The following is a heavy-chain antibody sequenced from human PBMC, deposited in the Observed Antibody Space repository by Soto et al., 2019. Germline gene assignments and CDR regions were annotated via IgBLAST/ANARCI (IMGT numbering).Heavy chain of an antibody. D-gene: IGHD3-22*01. CDR3: ARWGLYYDSSGRFDY. CDR1: GFTFSSYA. Sequence: GGSVRLSCAASGFTFSSYAMHWVRQAPGKGLEWVAVISYDGSNKYYADSVKGRFTISRDNSKNTLYLQMNSLRAEDTAVYYCARWGLYYDSSGRFDYWGQGTLVTVS. CDR2: ISYDGSNK. J-gene: IGHJ4*02. V-gene: IGHV3-30-3*01.